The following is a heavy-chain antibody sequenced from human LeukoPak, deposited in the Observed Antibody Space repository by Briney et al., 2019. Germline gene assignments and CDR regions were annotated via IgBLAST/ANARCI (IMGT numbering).Heavy chain of an antibody. D-gene: IGHD5-24*01. Sequence: SETLSLTCAVSGYSISSGYYWGWIRQPPGKGLEWIGSMYHTGSTYYNPSLKSRVTISVDTSKNQFSLELSSVTAADTAVYYCARVRVEMTTNDAFDIWGQGTMVTVSS. CDR3: ARVRVEMTTNDAFDI. J-gene: IGHJ3*02. CDR2: MYHTGST. CDR1: GYSISSGYY. V-gene: IGHV4-38-2*01.